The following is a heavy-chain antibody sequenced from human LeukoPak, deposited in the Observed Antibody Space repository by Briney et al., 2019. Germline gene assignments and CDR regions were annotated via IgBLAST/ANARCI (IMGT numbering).Heavy chain of an antibody. CDR1: GFTFSSYE. D-gene: IGHD2-21*02. J-gene: IGHJ4*02. CDR2: ISSSGSTI. V-gene: IGHV3-48*03. CDR3: ARGPHYCGGDCYLSRYFDY. Sequence: GGSLRLSCAASGFTFSSYEMNWVRQAPGKGLEWVSYISSSGSTIYYADSVKGRFTISRDNAENSLYLQMNSLRAEDTAVYYCARGPHYCGGDCYLSRYFDYWGQGTLVTVSS.